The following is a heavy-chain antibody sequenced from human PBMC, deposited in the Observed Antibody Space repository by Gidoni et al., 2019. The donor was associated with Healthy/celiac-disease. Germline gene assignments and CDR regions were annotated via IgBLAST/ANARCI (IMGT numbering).Heavy chain of an antibody. V-gene: IGHV4-34*01. CDR2: INHSGST. Sequence: QVQLQQRGAGLLKPSETLSLTCAGYGGSFSGYYWSWIRQPPGKGLEWIGEINHSGSTNYNPSLKSRVTISVDTSKNQFSLKLSSVTAADTAVYYCARWVDSSSWYFDYWGQGTLVTVSS. CDR3: ARWVDSSSWYFDY. CDR1: GGSFSGYY. J-gene: IGHJ4*02. D-gene: IGHD6-13*01.